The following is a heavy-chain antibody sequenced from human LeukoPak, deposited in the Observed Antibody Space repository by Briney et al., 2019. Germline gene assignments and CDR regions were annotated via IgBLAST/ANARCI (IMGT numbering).Heavy chain of an antibody. Sequence: SQTLSLTCAVSGDSVSSNSAAWNWIRQSPSRGLEWLGRTYYRSKWYNDYAVSVKSRITINPDASKNQFSLQLNSVTPEDTAVYYCARDRGAFTWNSRFDSWGQGTLVTVSS. CDR1: GDSVSSNSAA. CDR3: ARDRGAFTWNSRFDS. CDR2: TYYRSKWYN. V-gene: IGHV6-1*01. D-gene: IGHD1-7*01. J-gene: IGHJ4*02.